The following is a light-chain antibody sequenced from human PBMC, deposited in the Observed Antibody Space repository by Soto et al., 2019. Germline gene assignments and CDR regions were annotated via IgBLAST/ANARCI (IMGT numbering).Light chain of an antibody. V-gene: IGLV1-40*01. CDR1: SSNIGAGSD. J-gene: IGLJ1*01. Sequence: QSALTQPPSVSGAPGQRVTISCTGSSSNIGAGSDVHWYQLFPGTAPKLLIYGNSNRPSGVPDRFSGSKSGTSASLAITGLQAEDEADYYCQSYDSSLSGYVFGTGTKLTVL. CDR2: GNS. CDR3: QSYDSSLSGYV.